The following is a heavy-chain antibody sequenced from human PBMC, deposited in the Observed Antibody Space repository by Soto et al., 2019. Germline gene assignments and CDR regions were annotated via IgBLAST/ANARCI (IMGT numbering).Heavy chain of an antibody. V-gene: IGHV1-69*09. CDR3: ATMKRARLDS. CDR2: INPTLDST. CDR1: GIMSSGYG. Sequence: QEQVVQSGPAMKEPGSSVKVSCRASGIMSSGYGFSWVRQAPGQGLEWVGRINPTLDSTQYAQNLQGRVSFTVDKSTDTAYLEVTSLRLEDTAIYFCATMKRARLDSWGRGTVVTVSS. J-gene: IGHJ4*02. D-gene: IGHD6-25*01.